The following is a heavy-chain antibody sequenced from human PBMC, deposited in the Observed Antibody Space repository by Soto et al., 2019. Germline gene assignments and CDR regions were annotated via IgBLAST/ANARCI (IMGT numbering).Heavy chain of an antibody. CDR2: IDTSGTT. CDR3: ARGPRGYVYYHGMDV. Sequence: SATLSLTCTVSGGSISSYYCSWIRQSAGKGLEWIGRIDTSGTTNYNPSLKSRVTMSVDASKNQFSLSLSSVTAADTAVYYCARGPRGYVYYHGMDVWGQGTTVTV. V-gene: IGHV4-4*07. CDR1: GGSISSYY. J-gene: IGHJ6*02. D-gene: IGHD3-10*01.